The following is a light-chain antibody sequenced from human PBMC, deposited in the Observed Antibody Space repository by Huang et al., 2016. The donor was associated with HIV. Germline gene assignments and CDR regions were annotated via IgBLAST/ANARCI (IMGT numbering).Light chain of an antibody. J-gene: IGKJ4*02. CDR3: MQRTQRPLT. V-gene: IGKV2D-29*02. CDR1: QSLLHIDGETY. Sequence: DIVMTQTPLSLSVTPGQPASISCKSSQSLLHIDGETYLYWYLHKPGQSTQLLIYEVSNRFCGVPDRCSGSGSGTDFTLRISRVEAEDVGVYYCMQRTQRPLTFGGGTKVEIK. CDR2: EVS.